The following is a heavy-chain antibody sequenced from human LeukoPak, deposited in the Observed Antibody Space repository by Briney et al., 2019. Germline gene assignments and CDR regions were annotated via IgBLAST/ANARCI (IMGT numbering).Heavy chain of an antibody. CDR1: GGSFSGYY. V-gene: IGHV4-34*01. Sequence: SETLSLTRAVYGGSFSGYYWSWIRQPPGKGLEWIGEINHSGSTNYNPSLKSRATISVDTSKNHFSLKMSSVTAADTAVYYCARSSGTGTFSYWGQGTLVTVSS. J-gene: IGHJ4*02. CDR3: ARSSGTGTFSY. CDR2: INHSGST. D-gene: IGHD6-25*01.